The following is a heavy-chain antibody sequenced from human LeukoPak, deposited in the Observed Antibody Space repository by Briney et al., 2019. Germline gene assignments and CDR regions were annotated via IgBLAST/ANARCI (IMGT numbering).Heavy chain of an antibody. V-gene: IGHV3-21*04. CDR1: GFTFSSYT. CDR2: ISTSSTYI. Sequence: GGSLRLSCAASGFTFSSYTMNWVRQAPGKGLEWVSSISTSSTYISYADSVKGRFTISRDNAKNSLYLQLNSLRPEDTALYYCSTEPRSLLYWGHGTLVTVSS. CDR3: STEPRSLLY. D-gene: IGHD4-17*01. J-gene: IGHJ4*01.